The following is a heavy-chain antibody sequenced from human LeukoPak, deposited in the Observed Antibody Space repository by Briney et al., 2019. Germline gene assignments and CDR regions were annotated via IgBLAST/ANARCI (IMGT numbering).Heavy chain of an antibody. D-gene: IGHD6-13*01. V-gene: IGHV3-30*18. J-gene: IGHJ4*02. CDR3: AKDDRIAARRGALDY. Sequence: GRSLRLSCAASGFTFSSYGMHWVRQAPGNGLEWVAVISYDGSNKYYADSVKGRFTISRDNFRNTLYLQMNSLRAEDTAVYYCAKDDRIAARRGALDYWGQGTLVTVSS. CDR2: ISYDGSNK. CDR1: GFTFSSYG.